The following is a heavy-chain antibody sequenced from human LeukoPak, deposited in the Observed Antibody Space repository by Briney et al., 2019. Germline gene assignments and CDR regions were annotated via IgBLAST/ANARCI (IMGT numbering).Heavy chain of an antibody. CDR2: IYYSGST. CDR1: GGSISSYY. CDR3: ARGFERYGDYAHDAFHV. Sequence: SETLSLTCTVSGGSISSYYWSWIRQPPGKGLEWIGYIYYSGSTNYNPSLKSRVTISVDTSKSHFSLKLTSVTAADTAVYYCARGFERYGDYAHDAFHVWGQGTMVTVSS. D-gene: IGHD4-17*01. J-gene: IGHJ3*01. V-gene: IGHV4-59*01.